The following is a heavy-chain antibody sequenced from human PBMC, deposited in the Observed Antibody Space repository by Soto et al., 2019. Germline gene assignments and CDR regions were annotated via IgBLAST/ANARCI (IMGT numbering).Heavy chain of an antibody. J-gene: IGHJ4*02. V-gene: IGHV1-24*01. D-gene: IGHD3-22*01. CDR1: GYTLTELS. CDR2: FDPEDGET. CDR3: ATVDSSGYYYFDY. Sequence: ASVKVSCKVSGYTLTELSMHWVRQAPGKGLEWMGGFDPEDGETIYAQKFQGRVTMTEDTSTDTAYMELSSLRSEDTAVYYRATVDSSGYYYFDYWGQGTLVTVSS.